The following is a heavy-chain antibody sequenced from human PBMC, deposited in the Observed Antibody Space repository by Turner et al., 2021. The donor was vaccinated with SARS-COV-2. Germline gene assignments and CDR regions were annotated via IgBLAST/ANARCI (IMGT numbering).Heavy chain of an antibody. CDR2: IYYSGSA. J-gene: IGHJ6*02. V-gene: IGHV4-39*01. Sequence: QLHLPESGPGLGKPSETLSRTCTVPGGAISSSSYYWGWIRQPPGKGLEWIGNIYYSGSAYYNPSLKSRVTISVDPSKNQFARKLNAGTAADTAVYYCARLMDTAMDYYGKDVWGQGTTVTVSS. CDR3: ARLMDTAMDYYGKDV. CDR1: GGAISSSSYY. D-gene: IGHD5-18*01.